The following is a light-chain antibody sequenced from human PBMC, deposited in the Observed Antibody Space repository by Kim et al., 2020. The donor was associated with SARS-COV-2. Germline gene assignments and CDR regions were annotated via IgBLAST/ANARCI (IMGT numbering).Light chain of an antibody. V-gene: IGLV3-21*04. CDR1: NIGSKC. CDR3: QVWDSGVV. CDR2: YDS. J-gene: IGLJ2*01. Sequence: VPVAPGKTARITGGGNNIGSKCVHGYPQKPGQVPVLVIYYDSDRPSGSPERFTGSNSGNTATMTISRVDAGDEADYYCQVWDSGVVFGGGTQLTVL.